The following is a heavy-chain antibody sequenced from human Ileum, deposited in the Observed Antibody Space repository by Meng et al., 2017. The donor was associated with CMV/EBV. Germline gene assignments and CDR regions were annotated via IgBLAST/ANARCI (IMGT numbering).Heavy chain of an antibody. CDR2: ISGSGGST. CDR1: GFTFSSYA. D-gene: IGHD6-6*01. CDR3: AKARHEYSSSSVRGPFDY. V-gene: IGHV3-23*01. J-gene: IGHJ4*02. Sequence: GESLKISCAASGFTFSSYAMSWVRQAPGKGLEWVSAISGSGGSTYYADSVKGRFTISRDNSKNTLYLQMNSLRAEDTAVYYCAKARHEYSSSSVRGPFDYWGQGTLVTVSS.